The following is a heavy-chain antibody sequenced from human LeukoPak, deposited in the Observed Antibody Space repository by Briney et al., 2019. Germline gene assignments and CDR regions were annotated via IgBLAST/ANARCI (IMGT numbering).Heavy chain of an antibody. CDR2: IFFSGST. D-gene: IGHD2-21*01. CDR3: ARGGKGFPLGLRFDY. Sequence: SETLSLTCTVSGGSISTYYWTWIRQPPGKGLEWIGYIFFSGSTNYNPSLKSRVTISVDTSKIQFSLNLTSVTAADTAVYYCARGGKGFPLGLRFDYWGQGSLVTVSS. J-gene: IGHJ4*02. V-gene: IGHV4-59*01. CDR1: GGSISTYY.